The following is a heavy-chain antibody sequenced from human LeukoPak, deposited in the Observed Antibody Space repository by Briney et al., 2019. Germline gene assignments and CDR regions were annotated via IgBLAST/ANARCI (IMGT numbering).Heavy chain of an antibody. CDR3: AKDHLSIGSLFDY. CDR2: ISSGGSST. D-gene: IGHD1-26*01. J-gene: IGHJ4*02. V-gene: IGHV3-23*01. CDR1: GFTFSRYV. Sequence: PGGSLRLSCAASGFTFSRYVMAWVRQAPGKGLEWVSSISSGGSSTYYADSVKGRFTISRDNSKNTMDLQMNSLRVEDTAVYYCAKDHLSIGSLFDYWGQGTLVIVSS.